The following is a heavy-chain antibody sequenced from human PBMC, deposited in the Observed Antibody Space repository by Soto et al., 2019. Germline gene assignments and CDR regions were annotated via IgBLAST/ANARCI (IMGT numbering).Heavy chain of an antibody. CDR3: ARAEQWPNFDY. D-gene: IGHD6-19*01. J-gene: IGHJ4*02. V-gene: IGHV4-30-4*01. CDR1: GGSISSGDYY. Sequence: QVQLQESGPGLVKPSQTLSLTCTVSGGSISSGDYYWSWIRQPPGKGLEWIGYIYYSGSTYYNPSRQRXXTXAXXTAKNQFSLKLSSVTAADTAVYYCARAEQWPNFDYWGQGTLVTVSS. CDR2: IYYSGST.